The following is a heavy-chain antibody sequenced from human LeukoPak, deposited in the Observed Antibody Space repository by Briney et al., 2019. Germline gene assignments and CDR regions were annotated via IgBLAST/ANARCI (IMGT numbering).Heavy chain of an antibody. CDR2: IYSGGST. Sequence: GGSLRLSCAASGFTVSSNYMSWVRQAPGKGLEWVSVIYSGGSTYYADSVKGRFTISRDNSKNTLYLQMNSLRAEDTAVYYCARGPGGGYGDFGYWGQGTLVTVSS. V-gene: IGHV3-53*01. D-gene: IGHD5-12*01. CDR3: ARGPGGGYGDFGY. CDR1: GFTVSSNY. J-gene: IGHJ4*02.